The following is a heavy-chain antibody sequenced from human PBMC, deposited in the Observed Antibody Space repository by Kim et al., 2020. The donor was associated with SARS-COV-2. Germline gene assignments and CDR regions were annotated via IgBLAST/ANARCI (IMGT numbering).Heavy chain of an antibody. V-gene: IGHV3-23*01. Sequence: DAVQGRFTISRDNSKNTLSLQMNSLRVDDTAVYFCAKGYTVAGKSHSFDYWGQGSLVIVSS. J-gene: IGHJ4*02. D-gene: IGHD6-19*01. CDR3: AKGYTVAGKSHSFDY.